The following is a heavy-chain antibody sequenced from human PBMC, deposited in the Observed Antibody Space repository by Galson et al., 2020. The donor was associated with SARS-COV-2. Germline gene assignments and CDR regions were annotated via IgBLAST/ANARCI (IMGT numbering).Heavy chain of an antibody. CDR1: GFTFSSYG. J-gene: IGHJ6*02. D-gene: IGHD3-22*01. CDR2: ISYDGSNK. V-gene: IGHV3-30*18. Sequence: GGSLRLSCAASGFTFSSYGMHWVRQAPGKGLEWVAVISYDGSNKYYADSVKGRFTISRDNSKNTLYLQMNSLRAEDTAVYYCAKDSGHYDSRWYYYWVWYYYYCMDGWCQGTTVTVSS. CDR3: AKDSGHYDSRWYYYWVWYYYYCMDG.